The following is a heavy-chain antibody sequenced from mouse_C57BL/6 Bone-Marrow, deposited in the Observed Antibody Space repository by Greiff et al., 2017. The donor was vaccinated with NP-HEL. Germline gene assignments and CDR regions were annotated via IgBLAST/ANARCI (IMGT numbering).Heavy chain of an antibody. Sequence: QVQLKQSGAELARPGASVKLSCKASGYTFTSYGISWVKQRTGQGLEWIGEIYPRSGNTYYNEKFKGKATLTADKSSSTAYMELRSLTSEDSAVYFCARRWQDYSKPHGGQGTLVTVSA. D-gene: IGHD2-5*01. V-gene: IGHV1-81*01. CDR1: GYTFTSYG. CDR2: IYPRSGNT. J-gene: IGHJ3*01. CDR3: ARRWQDYSKPH.